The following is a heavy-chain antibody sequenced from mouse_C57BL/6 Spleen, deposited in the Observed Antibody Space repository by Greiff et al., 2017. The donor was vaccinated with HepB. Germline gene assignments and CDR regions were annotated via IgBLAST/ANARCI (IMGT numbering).Heavy chain of an antibody. V-gene: IGHV5-4*01. D-gene: IGHD3-3*01. Sequence: EVQLVESGGGLVKPGGSLKLSCAASGFTFSSYAMSWVRQTPEKRLEWVATISDGGSYTYYPDNVKGRFTISRDNAKNNLYLQMSHLKSEDTAMYYWAREGTGPFAYWGQGTLVTVSA. J-gene: IGHJ3*01. CDR3: AREGTGPFAY. CDR1: GFTFSSYA. CDR2: ISDGGSYT.